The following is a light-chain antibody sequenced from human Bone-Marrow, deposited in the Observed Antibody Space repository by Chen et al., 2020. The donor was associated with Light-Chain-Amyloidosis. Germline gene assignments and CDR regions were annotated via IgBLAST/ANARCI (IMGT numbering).Light chain of an antibody. V-gene: IGLV3-21*02. CDR2: DDS. Sequence: SYVLTQPSSVSVAPGQTATIACGGNNIGSTSVHWYQQTPGQAPLLVVYDDSDRPSGLPERLSGSNSGNTATLTISRVEAGDEADYYCQVWHRSSDRPVFGGGTKLTVL. CDR3: QVWHRSSDRPV. J-gene: IGLJ3*02. CDR1: NIGSTS.